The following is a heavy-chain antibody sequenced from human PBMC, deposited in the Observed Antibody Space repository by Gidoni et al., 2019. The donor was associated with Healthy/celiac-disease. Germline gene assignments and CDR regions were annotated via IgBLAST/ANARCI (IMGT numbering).Heavy chain of an antibody. CDR1: GFTFSGYA. J-gene: IGHJ6*02. V-gene: IGHV3-30-3*01. D-gene: IGHD2-21*02. CDR2: ISYDGSNK. Sequence: QVQLVESGGGVVQPGRSLRLACAASGFTFSGYAMPWVRQAPGKGLEWVAVISYDGSNKYYADSVKGRFTISRDNSKNTLYLQMNSLRAEDTAVYYCARGGDGGNSNYYYYYGMDVWGQGTTVTVSS. CDR3: ARGGDGGNSNYYYYYGMDV.